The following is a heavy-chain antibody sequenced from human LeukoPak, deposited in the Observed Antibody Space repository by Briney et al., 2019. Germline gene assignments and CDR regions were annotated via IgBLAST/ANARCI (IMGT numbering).Heavy chain of an antibody. D-gene: IGHD3-22*01. J-gene: IGHJ4*02. CDR2: IKQDGSEK. Sequence: GGSLRLSCAASGFTFSSYWTSWVRQAPGKGLEWVANIKQDGSEKYYVDSVKGRFTISRDNAKNSLYLQMNSLRAEDTAVYYCARDETDYYDSSGYKGYWGQGTLVTVSS. V-gene: IGHV3-7*01. CDR3: ARDETDYYDSSGYKGY. CDR1: GFTFSSYW.